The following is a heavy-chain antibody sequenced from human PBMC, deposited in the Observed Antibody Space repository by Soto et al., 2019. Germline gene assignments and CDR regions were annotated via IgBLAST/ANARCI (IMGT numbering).Heavy chain of an antibody. Sequence: EVQLLESGGGLVQPGGSLRLSCAASGFTFSSYAMSWVRQAPGKGLEWVSAIGGSGGSTYYADSVKGRFTISRDNSKNTLYLQMNSLRAEDTAVYYCAKDRDIVLMVYATHFDYWGQGTLVTVSS. J-gene: IGHJ4*02. V-gene: IGHV3-23*01. D-gene: IGHD2-8*01. CDR3: AKDRDIVLMVYATHFDY. CDR1: GFTFSSYA. CDR2: IGGSGGST.